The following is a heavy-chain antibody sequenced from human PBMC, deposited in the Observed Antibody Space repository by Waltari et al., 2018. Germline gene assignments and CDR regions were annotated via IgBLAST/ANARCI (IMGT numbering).Heavy chain of an antibody. J-gene: IGHJ4*02. CDR2: INYEGVP. Sequence: QLQLQESGPGLVKPSETLSLTCTVSGDSVSSTNFFWGWIRQPPGKGPEWIASINYEGVPDYTTSLESRLTMSIDRSKNQFSLNLKSVTAEDTAKYYCARLVPTRSNSAGDYWGQGTLVTVSS. CDR3: ARLVPTRSNSAGDY. D-gene: IGHD6-25*01. V-gene: IGHV4-39*01. CDR1: GDSVSSTNFF.